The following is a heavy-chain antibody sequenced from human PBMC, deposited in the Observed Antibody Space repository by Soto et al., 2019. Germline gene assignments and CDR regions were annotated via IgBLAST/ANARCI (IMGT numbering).Heavy chain of an antibody. D-gene: IGHD2-2*01. V-gene: IGHV1-69*01. J-gene: IGHJ6*02. CDR3: ARSQGSSTSLEIYYYYYYGMDV. CDR2: IIPISGTA. Sequence: QVQLVQSGAEVKKPGSSVKVSCKASGGTFSSYAISWVRQAPGQGLEWMGGIIPISGTANYAKKFQGRVKITADESTSTVYMELSSLRSEDTAVYFCARSQGSSTSLEIYYYYYYGMDVWGQGTTVTVSS. CDR1: GGTFSSYA.